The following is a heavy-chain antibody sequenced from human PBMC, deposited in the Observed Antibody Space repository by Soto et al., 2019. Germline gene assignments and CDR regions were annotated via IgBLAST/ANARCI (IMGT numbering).Heavy chain of an antibody. Sequence: PSETLSLTCTVSGGSISSSSYYWGWIRQPPGKGLEWIGSIYYSGSTYYNPSLKSRVTISVDTSKNQFSLKLSSVTAADTAVYYCVRVSGYYTLYYYYYGMDVWGQGTSVT. CDR3: VRVSGYYTLYYYYYGMDV. CDR1: GGSISSSSYY. D-gene: IGHD3-3*01. CDR2: IYYSGST. V-gene: IGHV4-39*01. J-gene: IGHJ6*02.